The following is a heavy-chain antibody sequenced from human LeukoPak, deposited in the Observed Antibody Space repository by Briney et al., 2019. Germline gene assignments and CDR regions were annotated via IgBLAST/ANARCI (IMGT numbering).Heavy chain of an antibody. Sequence: GRSLRLSCAASGFTFSDYAMHWVRQAPGKGLEWVSGIYWNDNNMGYADSVKDRFTISRDNAKNSLYLQMNSLRAEDTALYYCATGRIPRTANVWFDPWGQGTLVTVSS. D-gene: IGHD1-7*01. CDR2: IYWNDNNM. CDR1: GFTFSDYA. J-gene: IGHJ5*02. CDR3: ATGRIPRTANVWFDP. V-gene: IGHV3-9*01.